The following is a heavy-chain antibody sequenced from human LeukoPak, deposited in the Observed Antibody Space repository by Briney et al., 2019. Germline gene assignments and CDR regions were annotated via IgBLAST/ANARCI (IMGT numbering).Heavy chain of an antibody. Sequence: SETLSLTCAVIGYSIGSGYYWGWIRQPPGKGLEWIGSTYHSGSTYYNPSLKSRVTISVDTSKTQFSLRLSSVTAADTAVYYCARANYYGSGSPSVFDYWGQGTLVTVSS. D-gene: IGHD3-10*01. J-gene: IGHJ4*02. CDR3: ARANYYGSGSPSVFDY. CDR1: GYSIGSGYY. CDR2: TYHSGST. V-gene: IGHV4-38-2*01.